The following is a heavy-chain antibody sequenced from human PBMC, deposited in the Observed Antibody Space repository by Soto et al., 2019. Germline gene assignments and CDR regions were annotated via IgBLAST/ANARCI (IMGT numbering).Heavy chain of an antibody. CDR1: GDSVSSNSAA. CDR3: AARFGRLYGMDV. V-gene: IGHV6-1*01. J-gene: IGHJ6*02. D-gene: IGHD3-10*01. Sequence: SPTLSLTCAISGDSVSSNSAAWNWIRQSPSRGLEWLGRTYYRSKWYNDYAVSVKSRITINPDTSKNQFSLQLNSVTPEDTAVYYCAARFGRLYGMDVWGQGTTVTVSS. CDR2: TYYRSKWYN.